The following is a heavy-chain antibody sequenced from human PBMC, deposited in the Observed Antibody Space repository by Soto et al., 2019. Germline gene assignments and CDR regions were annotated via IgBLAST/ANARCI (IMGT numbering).Heavy chain of an antibody. CDR3: ARMYSSSWFEDY. V-gene: IGHV4-34*01. Sequence: QVQLQQWGAGLLKPSETLSLTCAVYGGSFSGYYWSWIRQPPGKGLEWIGEINHSGSTNYNPSLKSRVTISVDTSNNQFSLKLSSVTAADTAVYYCARMYSSSWFEDYWGQGTLVTVSS. CDR1: GGSFSGYY. CDR2: INHSGST. J-gene: IGHJ4*02. D-gene: IGHD6-13*01.